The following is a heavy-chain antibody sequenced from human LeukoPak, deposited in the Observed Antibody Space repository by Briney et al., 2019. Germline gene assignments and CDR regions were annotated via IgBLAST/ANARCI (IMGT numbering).Heavy chain of an antibody. CDR3: ARHYGSGSWGAFDI. CDR2: IYYSGRT. Sequence: SETLSLTRTVSGGSISSSSHYWGWIRQPPGKGLEWIGSIYYSGRTYNNPSLKSRVTISVDTSKNQFSLKLSSVTAADTAVYYCARHYGSGSWGAFDIWGQGTMVTVSS. J-gene: IGHJ3*02. CDR1: GGSISSSSHY. D-gene: IGHD3-10*01. V-gene: IGHV4-39*01.